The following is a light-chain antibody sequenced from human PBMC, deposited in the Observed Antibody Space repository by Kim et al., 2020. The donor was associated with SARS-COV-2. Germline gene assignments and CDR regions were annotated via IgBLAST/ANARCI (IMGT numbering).Light chain of an antibody. J-gene: IGLJ2*01. V-gene: IGLV3-19*01. Sequence: SSELTQDPAVSVALGQTVRITCQGDSLRSYYASWYQQKPGQAPLLVLYEKNNRPSGIPDRFFGSSSGNPASLTTTGAQAEDEADFYCNSRERCVNHLVFG. CDR2: EKN. CDR3: NSRERCVNHLV. CDR1: SLRSYY.